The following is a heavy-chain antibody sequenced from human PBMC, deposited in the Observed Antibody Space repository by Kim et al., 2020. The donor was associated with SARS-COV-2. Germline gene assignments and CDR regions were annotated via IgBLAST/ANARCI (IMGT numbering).Heavy chain of an antibody. J-gene: IGHJ5*02. Sequence: KSRVTISVDTSKNQFSLKLSSVTAADTAVYYCARAPWFGSSSSVDSWFDPWGQGTLVTVSS. CDR3: ARAPWFGSSSSVDSWFDP. D-gene: IGHD6-6*01. V-gene: IGHV4-31*02.